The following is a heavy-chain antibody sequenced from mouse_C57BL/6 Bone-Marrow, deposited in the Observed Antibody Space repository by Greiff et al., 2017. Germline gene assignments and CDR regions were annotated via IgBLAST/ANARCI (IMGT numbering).Heavy chain of an antibody. Sequence: EVKLVESGPGLVKPSQSLSLTCSVTGYSITSGYYWNWIRQFPGNKLEWMGYISYDGSNNYNPSLKNRISITRDTSKNQFFLKLNSVTTEDTATYYCARDRGLRRGAWFAYWGQGTLVTVSA. CDR3: ARDRGLRRGAWFAY. CDR1: GYSITSGYY. V-gene: IGHV3-6*01. D-gene: IGHD2-2*01. CDR2: ISYDGSN. J-gene: IGHJ3*01.